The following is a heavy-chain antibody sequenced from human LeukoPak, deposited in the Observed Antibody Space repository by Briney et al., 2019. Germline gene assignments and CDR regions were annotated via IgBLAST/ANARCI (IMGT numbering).Heavy chain of an antibody. CDR2: IYYSGST. V-gene: IGHV4-39*01. Sequence: SETLSLTCIVSGGSISSSGYYWGWIRQPPGEGLEWIGNIYYSGSTYYNPPLKSRVTISVDTSKNQFSLKLNSVTAADTAVYYCARYSGFQFDYWGQGTLVTVSS. CDR3: ARYSGFQFDY. J-gene: IGHJ4*02. D-gene: IGHD5-12*01. CDR1: GGSISSSGYY.